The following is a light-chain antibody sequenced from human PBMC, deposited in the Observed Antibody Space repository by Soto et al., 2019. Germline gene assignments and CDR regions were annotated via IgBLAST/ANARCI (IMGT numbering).Light chain of an antibody. Sequence: DIVMTQSPDSLAVSLGERATINCKSSQSIFYSSNNKNYLAWFQQKPGQPPKLLIYWASTRESGVPDRFSGSGSGADFSLSISSLQAEDVAVYFCQQYSLPPWTFGQGTKVEI. CDR1: QSIFYSSNNKNY. CDR3: QQYSLPPWT. J-gene: IGKJ1*01. V-gene: IGKV4-1*01. CDR2: WAS.